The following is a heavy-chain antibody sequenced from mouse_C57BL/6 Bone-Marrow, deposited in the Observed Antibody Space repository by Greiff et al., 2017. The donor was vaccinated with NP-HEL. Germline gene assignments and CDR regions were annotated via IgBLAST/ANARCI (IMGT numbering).Heavy chain of an antibody. CDR2: IWRGGST. CDR3: AKDGYYLYWYFDV. CDR1: GFSLTSYG. J-gene: IGHJ1*03. D-gene: IGHD2-3*01. V-gene: IGHV2-5*01. Sequence: VKLMESGPGLVQPSQSLSITCTVSGFSLTSYGVHWVRQSPGKGLEWLGVIWRGGSTDYNAAFMSRLSITKDNSKSQVFFKMNSLQADDTAIYYCAKDGYYLYWYFDVWGTGTTVTVSS.